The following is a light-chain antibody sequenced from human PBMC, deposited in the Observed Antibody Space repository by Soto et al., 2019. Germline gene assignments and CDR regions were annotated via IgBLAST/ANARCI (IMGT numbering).Light chain of an antibody. CDR1: SSDVGAYDY. V-gene: IGLV2-14*03. CDR2: EVS. J-gene: IGLJ1*01. CDR3: SSYTSSSTRV. Sequence: QSALTQPASVSGSPGQSITISCTGTSSDVGAYDYVSWYQQHPDKAPKLMIYEVSNRPSGVSNRFSGSKSVNTATLTISGLQADDEADYYCSSYTSSSTRVFGTGTQLNVL.